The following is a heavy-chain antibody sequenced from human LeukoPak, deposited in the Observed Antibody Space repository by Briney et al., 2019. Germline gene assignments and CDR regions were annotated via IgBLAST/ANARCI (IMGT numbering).Heavy chain of an antibody. V-gene: IGHV4-31*03. D-gene: IGHD6-6*01. J-gene: IGHJ4*02. CDR1: GGSISSGGYY. Sequence: PSQTLSLTCTVFGGSISSGGYYWSWIRQHPGKGLEWIGYIYYSGSTYYNPSLKSRVTISVDTSKNQFSLKLSSVTAADTAVYYCARDMGIAARPGYFDYWGQGTLVTVSS. CDR2: IYYSGST. CDR3: ARDMGIAARPGYFDY.